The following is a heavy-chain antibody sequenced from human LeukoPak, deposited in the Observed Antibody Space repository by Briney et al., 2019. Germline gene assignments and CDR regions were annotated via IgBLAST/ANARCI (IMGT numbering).Heavy chain of an antibody. CDR2: ISSSSSTI. CDR1: GFTFSSYS. D-gene: IGHD3-22*01. Sequence: GGSLRLSCAASGFTFSSYSMNWVRQAPGKGLEWVSYISSSSSTIYYADSVKGRFTISRDNAKKSLYLQMNSLRAEDTAVYYCARDFFRYYYDSSGYRLGYWGQGTLVTVSS. CDR3: ARDFFRYYYDSSGYRLGY. J-gene: IGHJ4*02. V-gene: IGHV3-48*01.